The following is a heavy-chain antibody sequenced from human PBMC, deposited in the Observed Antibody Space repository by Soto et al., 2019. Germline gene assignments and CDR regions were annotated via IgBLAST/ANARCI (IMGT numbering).Heavy chain of an antibody. Sequence: SETLSLTCTVAGGSISSGDYHWTWIRHFPGKGLEWIGAIYYSASTYYNPSLVCRLTISVDTSKNKFSLKLTSVTAADTAVYYCARDSRTPSGGMDVWGQGTTVTVSS. CDR2: IYYSAST. CDR3: ARDSRTPSGGMDV. J-gene: IGHJ6*02. CDR1: GGSISSGDYH. V-gene: IGHV4-30-4*01.